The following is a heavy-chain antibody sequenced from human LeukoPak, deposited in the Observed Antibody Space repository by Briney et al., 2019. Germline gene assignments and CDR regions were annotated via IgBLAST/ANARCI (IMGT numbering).Heavy chain of an antibody. CDR2: ISGTGVNT. CDR1: GFTFSSYA. J-gene: IGHJ4*02. D-gene: IGHD5-12*01. CDR3: AKDRAVVATIPLDY. V-gene: IGHV3-23*01. Sequence: PGGSLRLSCAASGFTFSSYAMSWVRQAPGKGLEWVSAISGTGVNTYYADSVKGRFTISRGNSKNTLYLQINSLRAEDTAVYYCAKDRAVVATIPLDYWGQGTLVTVSS.